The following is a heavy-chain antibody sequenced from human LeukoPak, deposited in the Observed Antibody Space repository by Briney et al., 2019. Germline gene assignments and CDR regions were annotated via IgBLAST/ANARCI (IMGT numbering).Heavy chain of an antibody. J-gene: IGHJ3*02. CDR1: GGTFSSYA. CDR3: ARDGLTFGGVIVTDDAFDI. D-gene: IGHD3-16*02. Sequence: ASVKVSCKASGGTFSSYAISWLRQAPGQGLEWMGRIIPILGIANYAQKFQGRVTITADKSTSTAYMELSSLRSEDTAVYYCARDGLTFGGVIVTDDAFDIWGQGTMVTVSS. V-gene: IGHV1-69*04. CDR2: IIPILGIA.